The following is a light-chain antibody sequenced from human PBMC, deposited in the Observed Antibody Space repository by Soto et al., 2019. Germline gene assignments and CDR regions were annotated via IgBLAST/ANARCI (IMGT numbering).Light chain of an antibody. CDR3: QTWGTAIRV. V-gene: IGLV4-69*01. Sequence: QPVLTQSPSASASLGASVKLTCTLSSGHSSYAIAWHQQQPQKGPRYLMKLNGDGSHSKGDGVPDRFSGSSSGAERYLTISSLQSEDEADYYCQTWGTAIRVFGGGTQLTVL. CDR1: SGHSSYA. CDR2: LNGDGSH. J-gene: IGLJ2*01.